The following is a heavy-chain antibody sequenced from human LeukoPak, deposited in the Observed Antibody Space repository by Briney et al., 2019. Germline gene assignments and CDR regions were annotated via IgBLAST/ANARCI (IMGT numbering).Heavy chain of an antibody. CDR3: ARSLDYYDSSGQNY. CDR1: GYSISGGYY. V-gene: IGHV4-38-2*02. Sequence: PSETLSLTCIVSGYSISGGYYWDWIRQPPGKGLEWIGSIYHSGITYYNPSLKSRVTISVDTSKNNFSLTLNSVTAADTAVYYCARSLDYYDSSGQNYWGQEILVTVSS. CDR2: IYHSGIT. D-gene: IGHD3-22*01. J-gene: IGHJ4*02.